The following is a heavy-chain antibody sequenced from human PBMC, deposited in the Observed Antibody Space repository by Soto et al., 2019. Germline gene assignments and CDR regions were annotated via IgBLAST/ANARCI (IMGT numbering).Heavy chain of an antibody. CDR3: ARAPLRAYYYGSGSYYIGENWFYP. V-gene: IGHV1-8*01. CDR1: GYTFTSYD. Sequence: ASVKVSFKASGYTFTSYDINWVRQATGQGLEWMGWMNPNSGNTGYAQKFQGRVTMTRNTSISTAYMELSSLRSEDTAVYYCARAPLRAYYYGSGSYYIGENWFYPWGQGTLVTVS. D-gene: IGHD3-10*01. CDR2: MNPNSGNT. J-gene: IGHJ5*02.